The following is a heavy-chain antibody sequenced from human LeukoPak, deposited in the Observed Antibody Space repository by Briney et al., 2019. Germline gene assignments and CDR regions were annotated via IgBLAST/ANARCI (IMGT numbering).Heavy chain of an antibody. Sequence: QPGGSLRLSCAASGFTFSSYAMSWVRQAPGKGLEWVSAISGSGGSTYYADSVKGRFTISRDNSKNTLYLQMNSLRAEDTAVYYCAKRPGGIYGDYRSVFAWGQGTLVTVSS. CDR3: AKRPGGIYGDYRSVFA. CDR2: ISGSGGST. J-gene: IGHJ5*02. D-gene: IGHD4-17*01. V-gene: IGHV3-23*01. CDR1: GFTFSSYA.